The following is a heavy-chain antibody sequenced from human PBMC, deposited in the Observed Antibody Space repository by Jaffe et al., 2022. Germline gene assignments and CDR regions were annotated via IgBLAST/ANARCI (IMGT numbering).Heavy chain of an antibody. D-gene: IGHD3-22*01. Sequence: QVQLQESGPGLVKPSETLSLTCTVSGASISSDSWNWIRQPPGKGLEWIGYIYYSGSTNYNPSLKSRVTISVDTSKNQFSLKLTSVTAADTAVYYCARGRGAYYYDNSGYLYYFDYWGQGTLVTVSS. CDR1: GASISSDS. V-gene: IGHV4-59*01. CDR3: ARGRGAYYYDNSGYLYYFDY. CDR2: IYYSGST. J-gene: IGHJ4*02.